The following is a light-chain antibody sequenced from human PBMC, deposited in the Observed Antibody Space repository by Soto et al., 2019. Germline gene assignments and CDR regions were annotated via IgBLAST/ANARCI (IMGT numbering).Light chain of an antibody. V-gene: IGKV1-39*01. Sequence: DIQMTQSPSSLSASVGDRVTITCRASQSISSYLNWYQQKPGKAPKLRIYAASSLQSGVPSRFSGSGSGIDFTLTIISLQPEDFATYYCQQSYSTPRAFGQGTKVEIK. J-gene: IGKJ1*01. CDR1: QSISSY. CDR2: AAS. CDR3: QQSYSTPRA.